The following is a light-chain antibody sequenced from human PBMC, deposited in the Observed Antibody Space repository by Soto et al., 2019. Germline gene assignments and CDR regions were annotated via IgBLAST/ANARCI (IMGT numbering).Light chain of an antibody. CDR1: QSVSSN. Sequence: ERIMTQSPATLSVSPGESATLSCRASQSVSSNLAWYQQKPGQAPRLLIYGVSTRATGIPARFSGSGSETKFTLTISSLQSEDFAVYYCQQYNNWPRTFGQGTKVDIK. CDR2: GVS. V-gene: IGKV3-15*01. CDR3: QQYNNWPRT. J-gene: IGKJ1*01.